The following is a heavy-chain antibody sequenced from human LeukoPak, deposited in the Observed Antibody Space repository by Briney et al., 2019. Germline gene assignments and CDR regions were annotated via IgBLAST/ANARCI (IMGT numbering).Heavy chain of an antibody. CDR2: ISYDGSIK. D-gene: IGHD3-22*01. Sequence: GRSLRLSCAASGFPFSSYSIHWVRQAPGKGLEWVAVISYDGSIKYYADSVKGRFTISRDNSKNTLLLQLNSLKAEDTAVYYCGRDLGRSGIGVVIYWYFDLWGRGTLVTVSS. V-gene: IGHV3-30-3*01. J-gene: IGHJ2*01. CDR3: GRDLGRSGIGVVIYWYFDL. CDR1: GFPFSSYS.